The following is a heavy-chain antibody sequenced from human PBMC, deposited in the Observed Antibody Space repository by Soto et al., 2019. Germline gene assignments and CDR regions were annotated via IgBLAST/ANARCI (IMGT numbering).Heavy chain of an antibody. CDR1: GSTFTSYG. CDR2: ISTFNGNA. V-gene: IGHV1-18*04. CDR3: ARLNGYSTGWFAT. J-gene: IGHJ5*02. D-gene: IGHD2-8*02. Sequence: ASVKVSCKTSGSTFTSYGISWVRQAPGQGLECMGWISTFNGNAHYAQNLQDRVTMTIDTSTSTAYLELTGLRSDDTGVYYCARLNGYSTGWFATWGQGTLVTVSS.